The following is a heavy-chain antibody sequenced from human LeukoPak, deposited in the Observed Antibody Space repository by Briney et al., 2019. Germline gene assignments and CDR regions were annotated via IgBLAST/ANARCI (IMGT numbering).Heavy chain of an antibody. V-gene: IGHV1-8*03. CDR1: VYTFTTYD. CDR2: MNPNSGDT. CDR3: ARRDGYNYVDY. Sequence: ASVKVSCKASVYTFTTYDINWVRQATGQGREWMGWMNPNSGDTGYAQKFPSRVTITRNTSISAAYIERSSVRSEHTAVYYCARRDGYNYVDYWGQGTMVSVSS. D-gene: IGHD5-24*01. J-gene: IGHJ4*02.